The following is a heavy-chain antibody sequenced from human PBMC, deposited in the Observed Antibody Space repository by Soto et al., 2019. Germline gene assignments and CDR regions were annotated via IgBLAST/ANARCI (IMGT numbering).Heavy chain of an antibody. Sequence: GGSLRLSCAASGFTFSSYGMHWVRQAPGKGLEWVAVISYDGSNKYYADSVKGRFTISKDNSKNTLYLQMNSLRAEDTAVYYCAKRIAVAGTYYYYGMDVWGQGTTVTVSS. CDR3: AKRIAVAGTYYYYGMDV. V-gene: IGHV3-30*18. CDR2: ISYDGSNK. J-gene: IGHJ6*02. D-gene: IGHD6-19*01. CDR1: GFTFSSYG.